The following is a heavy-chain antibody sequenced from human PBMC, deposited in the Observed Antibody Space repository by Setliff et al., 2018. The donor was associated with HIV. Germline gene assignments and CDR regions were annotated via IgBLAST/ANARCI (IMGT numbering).Heavy chain of an antibody. CDR3: EVAGQ. D-gene: IGHD6-19*01. J-gene: IGHJ4*02. CDR2: IYYSGST. V-gene: IGHV4-30-4*01. CDR1: GGAISGSGYY. Sequence: SETLSLTCSVSGGAISGSGYYWSWIRQHPGKGLEWIGYIYYSGSTYYNPSLRSRVTTSVDTSKNQFSLKLRSVTAADTAVYYCEVAGQWGQGTLVTVSS.